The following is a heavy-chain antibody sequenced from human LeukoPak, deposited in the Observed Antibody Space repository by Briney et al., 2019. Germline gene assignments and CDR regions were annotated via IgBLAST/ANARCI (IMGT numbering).Heavy chain of an antibody. CDR3: ARVHSEYYYDSSGYYY. Sequence: GGSLRLSCAASGFTFSSYWMHWVRQAPGKGLVWVSRINSDGSSTSYADSVKGRFTISRDNAKNMLYLQMNSLRAEDTAVYYCARVHSEYYYDSSGYYYWGQGTLVTVSS. CDR2: INSDGSST. D-gene: IGHD3-22*01. V-gene: IGHV3-74*01. J-gene: IGHJ4*02. CDR1: GFTFSSYW.